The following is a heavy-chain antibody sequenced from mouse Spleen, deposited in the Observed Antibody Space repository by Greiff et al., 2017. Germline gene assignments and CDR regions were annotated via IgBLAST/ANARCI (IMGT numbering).Heavy chain of an antibody. D-gene: IGHD1-1*02. Sequence: QVQLKQSGAELARPGASVKLSCKASGYTFTSYGISWVKQRTGQGLEWIGEIYPRSGNTYYNEKFKGKATLTADKSSSTAYMELRSLTSEDSAVYFCARKEVGMDYWGQGTSVTVSS. V-gene: IGHV1-81*01. J-gene: IGHJ4*01. CDR1: GYTFTSYG. CDR2: IYPRSGNT. CDR3: ARKEVGMDY.